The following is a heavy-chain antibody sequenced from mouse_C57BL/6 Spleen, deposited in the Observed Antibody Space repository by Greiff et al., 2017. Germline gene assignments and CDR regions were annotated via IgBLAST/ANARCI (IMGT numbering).Heavy chain of an antibody. Sequence: QVQLQESGAELMKPGASVKLSCKATGYTFTGYWIDWVKQRPGHGLEWIGEILPGGGSTNYNEKFKGKATFTADTSSNTAYMQLSSLTTEDSAVCYCGRSDGYDGAMDYWGQGTSVTVSS. J-gene: IGHJ4*01. CDR3: GRSDGYDGAMDY. CDR2: ILPGGGST. D-gene: IGHD2-2*01. V-gene: IGHV1-9*01. CDR1: GYTFTGYW.